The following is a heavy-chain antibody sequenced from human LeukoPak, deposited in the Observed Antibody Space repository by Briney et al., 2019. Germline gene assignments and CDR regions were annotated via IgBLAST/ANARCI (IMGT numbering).Heavy chain of an antibody. CDR1: GGSISSGGYY. Sequence: SQTLSLTCTVSGGSISSGGYYWSWIRQPPGKGLEWIGYIYHSGSTYYNPSLKNRVTISVDRSKNQFSLKLSSVTAADTAVYYCARETPHYSNQAYYYYYYMDVWGKGTTVTVSS. CDR2: IYHSGST. J-gene: IGHJ6*03. V-gene: IGHV4-30-2*01. CDR3: ARETPHYSNQAYYYYYYMDV. D-gene: IGHD4-11*01.